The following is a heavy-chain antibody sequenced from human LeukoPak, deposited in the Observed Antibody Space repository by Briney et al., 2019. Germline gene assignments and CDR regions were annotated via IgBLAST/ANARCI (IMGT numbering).Heavy chain of an antibody. D-gene: IGHD6-19*01. CDR2: IYYSGST. CDR3: ANYRIAVAGKGDFDY. Sequence: SETLSLTCTVSGGSISSSSYSWGWIRQPPGKGLEWIGSIYYSGSTYYNPSLKSRVTISVDTSKNQFSLMLSSVTAADTAVYYCANYRIAVAGKGDFDYWGQGTLVTVSS. CDR1: GGSISSSSYS. J-gene: IGHJ4*02. V-gene: IGHV4-39*01.